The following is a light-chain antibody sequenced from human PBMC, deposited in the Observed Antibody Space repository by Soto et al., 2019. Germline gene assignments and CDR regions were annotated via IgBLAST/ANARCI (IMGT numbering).Light chain of an antibody. CDR2: EVS. CDR3: SSYTSSTTWV. J-gene: IGLJ3*02. CDR1: NSDVGGYNY. V-gene: IGLV2-14*01. Sequence: QSALTQPASVSGSPGQSIAISCTGTNSDVGGYNYVSWYQHHPGKAPKLIIYEVSNRPSGVSNRFSGSKSGNTASLTISGLQAEDEVDYYCSSYTSSTTWVFGGGTKLTVL.